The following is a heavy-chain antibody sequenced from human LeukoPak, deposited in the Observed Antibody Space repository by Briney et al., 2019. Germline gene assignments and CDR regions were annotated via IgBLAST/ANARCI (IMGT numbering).Heavy chain of an antibody. J-gene: IGHJ4*02. CDR1: DIK. D-gene: IGHD3-22*01. CDR2: TRNKANSYTT. Sequence: DIKMKRVRQAPGKGLEWVGRTRNKANSYTTIYAASVKGRFTVSRDDSRNSLILQMNILETEETAVYYCGRDTGAPGVVIWNLGQGTLVTVSS. V-gene: IGHV3-72*01. CDR3: GRDTGAPGVVIWN.